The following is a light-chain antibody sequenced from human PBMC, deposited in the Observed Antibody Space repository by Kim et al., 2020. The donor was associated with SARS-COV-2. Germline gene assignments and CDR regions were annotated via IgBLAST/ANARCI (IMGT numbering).Light chain of an antibody. CDR2: GKN. CDR3: NSRDSNDNVL. V-gene: IGLV3-19*01. CDR1: SLRSYY. Sequence: VALGQTVRITCQGDSLRSYYATWYQQKPGQAPIVVIYGKNNRPSGIPDRFSGSSSGNTASLTITGTQAGDEADYYCNSRDSNDNVLFGGGTRLTVL. J-gene: IGLJ2*01.